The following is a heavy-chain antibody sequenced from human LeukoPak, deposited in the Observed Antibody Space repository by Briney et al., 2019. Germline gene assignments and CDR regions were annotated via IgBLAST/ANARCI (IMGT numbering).Heavy chain of an antibody. CDR2: IYYSGST. D-gene: IGHD6-19*01. J-gene: IGHJ3*01. V-gene: IGHV4-39*07. Sequence: SETLSLTCTVSGVSISSSGYYGGWIRQPPGKGLEWIGSIYYSGSTYYNPSLKSRVTLSVDPSKTQFSLKLSSVPAADTAVYYCARVYSSGWFYAFDLWGQGTMVTVSS. CDR1: GVSISSSGYY. CDR3: ARVYSSGWFYAFDL.